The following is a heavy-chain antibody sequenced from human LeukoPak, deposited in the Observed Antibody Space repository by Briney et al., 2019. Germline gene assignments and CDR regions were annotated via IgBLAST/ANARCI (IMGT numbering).Heavy chain of an antibody. CDR3: ARGLNYYHSRGYLPTSY. CDR2: IKQDGSEK. D-gene: IGHD3-22*01. Sequence: GGSLRLSCAASGFTFSRYWMSWVRQAPGKGLEWVAYIKQDGSEKYCVDSVKGRFTISRDNAQDSLYLQMNSLRAEDTAVYYCARGLNYYHSRGYLPTSYWGQGTLVTVSS. J-gene: IGHJ4*02. V-gene: IGHV3-7*01. CDR1: GFTFSRYW.